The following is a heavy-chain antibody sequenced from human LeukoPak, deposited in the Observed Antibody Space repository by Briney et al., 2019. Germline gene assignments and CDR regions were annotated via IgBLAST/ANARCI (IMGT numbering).Heavy chain of an antibody. J-gene: IGHJ4*02. D-gene: IGHD3-22*01. CDR1: GDSISRSSYY. Sequence: SETLSLTCTVSGDSISRSSYYWGWVRQPPGKGLEWVGSFSYSGTTYYNPSLKSRVTISVDTSKNQFSLKLSSVTAADTAVYYCAREGGDSSGYYHDYWGQGTLVTVSS. CDR3: AREGGDSSGYYHDY. V-gene: IGHV4-39*07. CDR2: FSYSGTT.